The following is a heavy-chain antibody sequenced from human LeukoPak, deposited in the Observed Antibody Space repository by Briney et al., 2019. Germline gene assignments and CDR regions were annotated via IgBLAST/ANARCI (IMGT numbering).Heavy chain of an antibody. V-gene: IGHV4-31*03. CDR3: ARGGRLTRGYFDL. Sequence: SQTLSLTCTVSGGSISSGGYYWSWIRQHPGKGLEWIGYIYYSGSTYYNPSLKSRVTISVDTSKNQFSLKLSSVTAADTAVYYCARGGRLTRGYFDLWGRGTLVTVSS. J-gene: IGHJ2*01. CDR2: IYYSGST. CDR1: GGSISSGGYY. D-gene: IGHD1-1*01.